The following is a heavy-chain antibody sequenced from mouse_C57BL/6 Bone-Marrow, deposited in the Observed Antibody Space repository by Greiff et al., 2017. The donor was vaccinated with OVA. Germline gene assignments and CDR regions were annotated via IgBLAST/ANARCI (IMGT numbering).Heavy chain of an antibody. CDR1: GFTFSSYT. CDR3: ARYDYGQAWFAY. CDR2: ISGGGGNT. D-gene: IGHD2-4*01. Sequence: EVKLVESGGGLVKPGGSLKLSCAASGFTFSSYTMYWVRQTPEKRLEWVATISGGGGNTYYPDSVKGRFTISRDNAKNTLYLQMSSLRSEDTALYYSARYDYGQAWFAYWGQGTLVTVSA. V-gene: IGHV5-9*01. J-gene: IGHJ3*01.